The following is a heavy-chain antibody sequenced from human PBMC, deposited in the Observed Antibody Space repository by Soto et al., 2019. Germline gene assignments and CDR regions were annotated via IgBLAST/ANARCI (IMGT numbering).Heavy chain of an antibody. D-gene: IGHD3-3*01. V-gene: IGHV3-48*03. J-gene: IGHJ4*02. Sequence: GSLRLSCAASGFTFSSYEMNWFRQSPVKVLEWVSYISSSGSTIYYADSVKGRFTISRDNAKNSLYLQMNSLRAEDTAVYYCAREYYDFWSGYQAPDYFDYWGQGTLVTVSS. CDR3: AREYYDFWSGYQAPDYFDY. CDR2: ISSSGSTI. CDR1: GFTFSSYE.